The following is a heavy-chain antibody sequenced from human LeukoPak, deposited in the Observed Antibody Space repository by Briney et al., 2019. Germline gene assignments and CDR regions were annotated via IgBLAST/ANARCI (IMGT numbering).Heavy chain of an antibody. CDR2: INPNSGGI. D-gene: IGHD3-10*01. Sequence: ASVKVSCKASGYTFNGYYMHWVRQAPGQGLEWMGWINPNSGGINYAQDFQGRVTLTRDTSISTAYMELSRLRSDDTAMYYCARNLWFGESTDAINIWGQGTMVTVSS. J-gene: IGHJ3*02. CDR3: ARNLWFGESTDAINI. V-gene: IGHV1-2*02. CDR1: GYTFNGYY.